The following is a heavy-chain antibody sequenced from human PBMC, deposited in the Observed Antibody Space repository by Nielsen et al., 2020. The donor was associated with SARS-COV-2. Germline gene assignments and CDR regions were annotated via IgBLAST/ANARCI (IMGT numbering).Heavy chain of an antibody. V-gene: IGHV3-30-3*02. CDR3: AKIIVGATVDY. CDR2: ISYDGTE. Sequence: GGSLRLSCATSGFTFSSHALHWVRQAPGKGLQWMAIISYDGTEHYADSVKGRFTISRDNSKNTVYLQMNSLRAEDTAVYFCAKIIVGATVDYWGQGTLVTVSS. D-gene: IGHD1-26*01. J-gene: IGHJ4*02. CDR1: GFTFSSHA.